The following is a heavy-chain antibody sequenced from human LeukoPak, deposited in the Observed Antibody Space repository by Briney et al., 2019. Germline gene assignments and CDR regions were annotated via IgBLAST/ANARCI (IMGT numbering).Heavy chain of an antibody. Sequence: PGGSLRLSCAASGFTFATYSMNRIRQAPGKGLEWVSSISHTGSYIYYADSMRGRFTTSRDNAKNSLYLHMDSLRAEDTAVYYCARDGYGGSYEYSGTYSEYYGMDVWGQGTMVTVSS. J-gene: IGHJ6*02. V-gene: IGHV3-21*01. CDR2: ISHTGSYI. CDR1: GFTFATYS. D-gene: IGHD1-26*01. CDR3: ARDGYGGSYEYSGTYSEYYGMDV.